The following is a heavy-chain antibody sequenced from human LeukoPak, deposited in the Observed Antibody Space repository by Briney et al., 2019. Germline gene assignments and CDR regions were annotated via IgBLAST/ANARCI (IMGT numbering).Heavy chain of an antibody. J-gene: IGHJ5*02. Sequence: SETLSLTCAVYGGSFSGYYWSWIRQPPGKGLEWIGEINHSGSTNYNPSLKSRVTISVDSSKNQFSLRLSSVTAADTAVYYCARESLTWLQSRTSWFDPWGQGTLVTVSS. CDR3: ARESLTWLQSRTSWFDP. CDR2: INHSGST. CDR1: GGSFSGYY. V-gene: IGHV4-34*01. D-gene: IGHD5-24*01.